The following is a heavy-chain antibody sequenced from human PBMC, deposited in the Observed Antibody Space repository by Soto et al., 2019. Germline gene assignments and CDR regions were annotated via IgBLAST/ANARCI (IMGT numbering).Heavy chain of an antibody. CDR2: ISYDGSNK. CDR1: GFTFSSYG. CDR3: AKYGSGPARGAFDI. D-gene: IGHD6-19*01. J-gene: IGHJ3*02. V-gene: IGHV3-30*18. Sequence: QVQLVESGGGVVQPGRSLRLSCAASGFTFSSYGMHWVRQAPGKGLEWVAVISYDGSNKYYADSAKGRFTISRDNSKNTLYLQMNSLRAEDTAVYYCAKYGSGPARGAFDIWGQGTMVTVSS.